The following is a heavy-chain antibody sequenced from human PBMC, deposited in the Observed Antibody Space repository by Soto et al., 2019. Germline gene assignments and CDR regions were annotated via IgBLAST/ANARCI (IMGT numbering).Heavy chain of an antibody. J-gene: IGHJ5*02. CDR1: GYTFTSYG. CDR3: AREKRDSSGYYSRFGGFDP. V-gene: IGHV1-18*01. CDR2: ISAYNGNT. Sequence: EASVKVSCKASGYTFTSYGISWVRQAPGQGLEWMGWISAYNGNTNYAQKLQGRVTMTTDTSTSTAYMELRSLRSDDTAVYYCAREKRDSSGYYSRFGGFDPWGQGPLVTVSS. D-gene: IGHD3-22*01.